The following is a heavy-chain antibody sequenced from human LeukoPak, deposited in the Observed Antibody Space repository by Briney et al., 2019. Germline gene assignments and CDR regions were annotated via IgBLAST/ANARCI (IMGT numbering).Heavy chain of an antibody. D-gene: IGHD6-13*01. V-gene: IGHV1-2*02. CDR3: ARFAAGSYYYYMDV. Sequence: ASVKVSCKTSGYTFTGYYMHWVRQAPGQGLEWMGWINPNSGGTNYAQKFQGRVTMTRDTSISTAYMELSRLRSDDTAVYYCARFAAGSYYYYMDVWGKGTTVTVSS. CDR2: INPNSGGT. CDR1: GYTFTGYY. J-gene: IGHJ6*03.